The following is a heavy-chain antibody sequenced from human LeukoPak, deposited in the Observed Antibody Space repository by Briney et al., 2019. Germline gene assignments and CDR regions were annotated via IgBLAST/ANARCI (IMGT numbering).Heavy chain of an antibody. J-gene: IGHJ6*02. CDR3: ARDLTGTTGRHYYGMDV. CDR2: IWYDGSNK. V-gene: IGHV3-33*01. Sequence: GRSLRLSCAASGFTFSSYGMHWVRQAPGKGLEWVAVIWYDGSNKYYADSVKGRFTISRDNSKNTLYLQMNSLRAEDTAVYYCARDLTGTTGRHYYGMDVWGQGTTVTVSS. CDR1: GFTFSSYG. D-gene: IGHD4-17*01.